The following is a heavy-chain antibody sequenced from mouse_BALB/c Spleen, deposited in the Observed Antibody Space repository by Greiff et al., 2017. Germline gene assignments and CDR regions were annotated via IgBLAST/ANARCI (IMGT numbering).Heavy chain of an antibody. J-gene: IGHJ3*01. Sequence: EVNVVESGGGLVKPGGSLKLSCAASGFTFSSYAMSWVRQSPEKRLEWVAEISSGGSYTYYPDTVTGRFTISRDNAKNTLYLEMSSLRSEDTAMYYCARDGGPGFAYWGQGTLVTVSA. CDR3: ARDGGPGFAY. V-gene: IGHV5-9-4*01. CDR2: ISSGGSYT. CDR1: GFTFSSYA.